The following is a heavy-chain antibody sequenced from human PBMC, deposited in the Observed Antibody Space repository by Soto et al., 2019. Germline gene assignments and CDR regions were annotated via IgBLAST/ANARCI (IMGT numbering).Heavy chain of an antibody. Sequence: PSETLSLTCAVSGDSISSSKWWTWVRQSPGMGLEWIGEIYHSGNTNYNPSLKSRVIISVDKSRNRFSLKVYSVSAADTAVYFCGAMTYSSSFLGYWGPGTLVTAPQ. CDR1: GDSISSSKW. D-gene: IGHD6-6*01. CDR3: GAMTYSSSFLGY. V-gene: IGHV4-4*02. CDR2: IYHSGNT. J-gene: IGHJ4*02.